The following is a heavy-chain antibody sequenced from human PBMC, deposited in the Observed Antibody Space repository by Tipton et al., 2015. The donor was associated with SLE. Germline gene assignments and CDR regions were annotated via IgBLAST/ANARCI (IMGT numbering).Heavy chain of an antibody. J-gene: IGHJ4*02. CDR2: IIPIFGTA. V-gene: IGHV1-69*01. D-gene: IGHD6-6*01. CDR3: ASLSSSSRGGGY. CDR1: GGTFSSYA. Sequence: QSGPEVKKPGSSVKVSCKASGGTFSSYAISWVRQAPGQGLEWMGGIIPIFGTANYAQKFQGRVTITADESTSTAYMELSSLRSEDTAVYYWASLSSSSRGGGYWGQGTLVTVSS.